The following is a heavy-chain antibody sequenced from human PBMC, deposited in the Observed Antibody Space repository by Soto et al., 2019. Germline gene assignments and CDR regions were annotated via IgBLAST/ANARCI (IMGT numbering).Heavy chain of an antibody. J-gene: IGHJ4*02. D-gene: IGHD4-17*01. CDR3: AKPNSVYGVGAHPIDY. V-gene: IGHV3-23*01. CDR1: GFTFTSNA. CDR2: ISSSGGST. Sequence: EVQLLESGGGLVQPGGSLRLSCAASGFTFTSNAMSWVRQAPGKGLEWVSAISSSGGSTYYADSVKGRFTISRDNSKNTLYLEMNSLSAEDTAVYYCAKPNSVYGVGAHPIDYWGQGTLGTVSS.